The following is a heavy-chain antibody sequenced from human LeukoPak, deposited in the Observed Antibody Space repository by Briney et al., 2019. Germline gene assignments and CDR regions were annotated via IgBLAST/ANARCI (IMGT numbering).Heavy chain of an antibody. J-gene: IGHJ4*02. V-gene: IGHV1-18*01. CDR2: ISAYNGNT. D-gene: IGHD6-6*01. Sequence: ASVKVSCKASGYTFTSYGISWVRQAPGQGLEWMGWISAYNGNTNYAQKFQGRVTITADKPTSTAYMELSSLRSEDTAVYYCARESFAARWDWGQGTLVTVSS. CDR3: ARESFAARWD. CDR1: GYTFTSYG.